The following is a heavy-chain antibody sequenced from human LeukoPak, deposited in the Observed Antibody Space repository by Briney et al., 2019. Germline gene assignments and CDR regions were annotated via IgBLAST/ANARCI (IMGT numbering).Heavy chain of an antibody. CDR1: GGSITNYF. D-gene: IGHD3-10*01. CDR3: ARRRRRYNGSGSSWGLWDY. V-gene: IGHV4-59*12. J-gene: IGHJ4*02. Sequence: SETLSLTCTVSGGSITNYFWSWIRQPPGKGLEWIGNMYYSGSSTYNPSLHSRVTISVDTSKNQFSLKLSSVTAADTAVYYCARRRRRYNGSGSSWGLWDYWGQGTLVTVSS. CDR2: MYYSGSS.